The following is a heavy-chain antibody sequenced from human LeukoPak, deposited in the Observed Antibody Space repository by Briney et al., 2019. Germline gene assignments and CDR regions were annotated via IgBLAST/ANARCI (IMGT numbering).Heavy chain of an antibody. Sequence: GASVKVSRKASGYTFTSYDINWVRQATGQGLEWMGWMNPNSGNTGYAQKFQGRVTMTRNTSISTAYMELSSLRSEDTAVYYCALVMTTVPDAFDIWGQGTMVTVSS. J-gene: IGHJ3*02. D-gene: IGHD4-17*01. CDR1: GYTFTSYD. V-gene: IGHV1-8*01. CDR3: ALVMTTVPDAFDI. CDR2: MNPNSGNT.